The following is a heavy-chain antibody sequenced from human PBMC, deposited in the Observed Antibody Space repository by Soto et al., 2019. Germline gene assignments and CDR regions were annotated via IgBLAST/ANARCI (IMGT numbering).Heavy chain of an antibody. CDR2: FSSGGGGT. D-gene: IGHD2-15*01. Sequence: VGSQRLCSTASGFTFGNYAMSWVRQSPGKGLEWVSTFSSGGGGTYYADSVKGRFTISRDNSKNTLSLQMNSLRAEDTAVYYCTKANRYCSGANCFTFDYWGLGTLVTVSS. CDR1: GFTFGNYA. J-gene: IGHJ4*02. V-gene: IGHV3-23*01. CDR3: TKANRYCSGANCFTFDY.